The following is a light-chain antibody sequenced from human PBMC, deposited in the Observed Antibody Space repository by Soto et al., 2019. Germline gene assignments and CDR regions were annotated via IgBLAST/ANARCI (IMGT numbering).Light chain of an antibody. CDR3: CSYATGSTYF. Sequence: QSVLTQPASGSGSPGQSITISCTGASSDVGSYNLVSWYQQHPGKAPKLMIFEVSKRPSGVSNRFSGSKSGNTASLTISGLQAEDEAEYYCCSYATGSTYFFGTGTKVTVL. V-gene: IGLV2-23*02. J-gene: IGLJ1*01. CDR2: EVS. CDR1: SSDVGSYNL.